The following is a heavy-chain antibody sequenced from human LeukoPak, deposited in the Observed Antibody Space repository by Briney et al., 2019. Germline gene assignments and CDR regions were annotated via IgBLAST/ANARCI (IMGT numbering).Heavy chain of an antibody. CDR3: ARDRSTSSNYVWGSYRSTSIDP. CDR2: IRYDGSNK. J-gene: IGHJ5*02. D-gene: IGHD3-16*02. Sequence: GGSLRLSCAASGFTFSSYGMHWVRQAPGKGLEWVAFIRYDGSNKYYADSVKGRFTISRDNSKNTLYLHVNSLRPDDTAVYYCARDRSTSSNYVWGSYRSTSIDPWGQGTLVTVSS. V-gene: IGHV3-30*02. CDR1: GFTFSSYG.